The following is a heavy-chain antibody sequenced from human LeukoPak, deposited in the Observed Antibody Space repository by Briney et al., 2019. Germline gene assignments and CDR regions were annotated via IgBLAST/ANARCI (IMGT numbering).Heavy chain of an antibody. Sequence: PSETLSLTCAVYGGSFSGYYWSWIRQPPGKGLEWIGEINHSGSTNYNPSLKSRVTISVDTSKNQFSLKLSSVTAADTAVYYCAVSRGPDSSSREGYYYYYYMDVWGKGTTVTISS. CDR1: GGSFSGYY. CDR2: INHSGST. D-gene: IGHD6-13*01. CDR3: AVSRGPDSSSREGYYYYYYMDV. J-gene: IGHJ6*03. V-gene: IGHV4-34*01.